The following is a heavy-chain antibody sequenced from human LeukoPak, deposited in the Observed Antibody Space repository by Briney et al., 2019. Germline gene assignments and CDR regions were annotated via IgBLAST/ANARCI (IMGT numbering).Heavy chain of an antibody. V-gene: IGHV3-48*03. CDR2: ISSSGDTI. CDR3: ARDYSAAGDY. J-gene: IGHJ4*02. CDR1: GFTFSSYE. D-gene: IGHD6-13*01. Sequence: PGGSLRLSCAASGFTFSSYEMNWVRQAPGKGLKWVSYISSSGDTIYSADSVKGRFTISRDNAKNLLYLQMNSLRAEDTAVYYCARDYSAAGDYWGQGTLVTVSS.